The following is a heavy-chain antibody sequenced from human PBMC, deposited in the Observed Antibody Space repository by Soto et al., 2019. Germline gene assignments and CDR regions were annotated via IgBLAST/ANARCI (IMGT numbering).Heavy chain of an antibody. V-gene: IGHV3-48*02. CDR3: ARVGGYYFGSGTYVGWFDP. Sequence: GGSLRLSCAASGFTFSTHSLNWVRQAPGKGLEWVSYISNGGGTTYYADSVKGRFTISRDNAKNLLYLQMNSLRDDDTAVYYCARVGGYYFGSGTYVGWFDPWGQGTLVTVSS. J-gene: IGHJ5*02. D-gene: IGHD3-10*01. CDR1: GFTFSTHS. CDR2: ISNGGGTT.